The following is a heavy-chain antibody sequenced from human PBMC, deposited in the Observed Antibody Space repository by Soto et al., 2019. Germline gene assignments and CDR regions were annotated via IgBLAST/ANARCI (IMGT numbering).Heavy chain of an antibody. D-gene: IGHD5-12*01. CDR3: ATDIVAIGNTQPDY. Sequence: PGGSLRLSCAASGFTFSSYGMHWVRQAPGKGLEWVAVISYDGSNKYYADSVKGRFTISRDNSKNTLYLQMNSLRAEDTAVYYCATDIVAIGNTQPDYWGQGTLVTVSS. V-gene: IGHV3-30*03. CDR1: GFTFSSYG. J-gene: IGHJ4*02. CDR2: ISYDGSNK.